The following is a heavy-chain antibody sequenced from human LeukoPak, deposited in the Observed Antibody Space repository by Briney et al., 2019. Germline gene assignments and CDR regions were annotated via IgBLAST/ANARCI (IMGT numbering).Heavy chain of an antibody. CDR3: ARDYCSSTSCLFDY. CDR1: GYTFTGYH. D-gene: IGHD2-2*01. J-gene: IGHJ4*02. CDR2: INPNSGDT. Sequence: ASVKVPCKASGYTFTGYHMHWVRQAPGQGLEWMGRINPNSGDTNYAQKFQGRVAMTRDTSISTAFMELTRLRSDDTAVYYCARDYCSSTSCLFDYWGQGTLVTVSS. V-gene: IGHV1-2*06.